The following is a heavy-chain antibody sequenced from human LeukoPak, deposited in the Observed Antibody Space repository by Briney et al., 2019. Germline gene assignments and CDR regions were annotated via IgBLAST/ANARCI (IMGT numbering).Heavy chain of an antibody. CDR2: IIPIFGTA. V-gene: IGHV1-69*01. Sequence: SVKVSCKASGGTFSSYAISWVRQAPGQGLEWMGGIIPIFGTANYAQKFQGRVTITADESTSTAYMELSSLRSEDTAVYYCARAPVDMVWFDPWGQGTLVTASS. CDR3: ARAPVDMVWFDP. CDR1: GGTFSSYA. D-gene: IGHD5-12*01. J-gene: IGHJ5*02.